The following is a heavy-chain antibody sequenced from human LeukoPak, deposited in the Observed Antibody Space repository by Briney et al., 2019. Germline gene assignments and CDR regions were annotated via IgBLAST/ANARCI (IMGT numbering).Heavy chain of an antibody. CDR3: ARAIGRGARAFDY. J-gene: IGHJ4*02. CDR2: IYYSGST. V-gene: IGHV4-59*01. Sequence: PSETLSLTCTVSGGSISSYYWSWIRQPPGKGLEWIGYIYYSGSTNYNPSLKSRVTISVDTSKNQFSLKLSSVTAADTAVYYCARAIGRGARAFDYWGQGTLVTVSS. D-gene: IGHD1-26*01. CDR1: GGSISSYY.